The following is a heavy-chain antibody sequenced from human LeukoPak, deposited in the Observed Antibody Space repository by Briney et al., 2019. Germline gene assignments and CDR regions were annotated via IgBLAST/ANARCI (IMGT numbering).Heavy chain of an antibody. J-gene: IGHJ3*02. Sequence: SVKVSCKASGGTLSSYAISWVRQAPGQGLEWMGRIIPILGIANYAQKFQGRVTITADKSTSTAYMELSSLRSEDTAVYYCASAGSGSYYSYAFDIWGQGTMVTVSS. D-gene: IGHD3-10*01. CDR2: IIPILGIA. CDR1: GGTLSSYA. CDR3: ASAGSGSYYSYAFDI. V-gene: IGHV1-69*04.